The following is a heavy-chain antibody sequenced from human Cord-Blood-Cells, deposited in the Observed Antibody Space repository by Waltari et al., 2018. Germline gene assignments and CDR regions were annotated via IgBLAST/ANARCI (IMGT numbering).Heavy chain of an antibody. D-gene: IGHD5-12*01. CDR2: IYYSGST. CDR3: ARQRGGYKVSFDY. V-gene: IGHV4-39*01. J-gene: IGHJ4*02. Sequence: QLQLQESGPGLVKPSETLSLTCTVSGGSISSSSYYWGWIRQHPGKGLEWIGSIYYSGSTYTSPSLKSRVTISVDTSKNQFSLTLSSVTAADTAVYYCARQRGGYKVSFDYWGQGTLVTVSS. CDR1: GGSISSSSYY.